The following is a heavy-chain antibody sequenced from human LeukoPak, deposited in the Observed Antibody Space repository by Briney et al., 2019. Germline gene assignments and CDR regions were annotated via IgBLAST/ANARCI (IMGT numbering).Heavy chain of an antibody. CDR3: ARVSYSSSWLVDY. V-gene: IGHV4-59*13. CDR1: GGSISSYY. CDR2: IYYSGST. D-gene: IGHD6-13*01. Sequence: SSETLSLTCTVSGGSISSYYWSWIRQPPGKAREGIGYIYYSGSTNYNPSLKSRVTISVDTSKDQFSLKLSSVTAADTAVYYCARVSYSSSWLVDYWGQGTLVTVSS. J-gene: IGHJ4*02.